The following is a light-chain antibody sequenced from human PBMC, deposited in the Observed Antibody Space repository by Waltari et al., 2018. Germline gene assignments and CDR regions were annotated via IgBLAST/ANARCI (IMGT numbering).Light chain of an antibody. CDR1: QSISSY. CDR2: AAS. CDR3: QQSYSTPVT. V-gene: IGKV1-39*01. J-gene: IGKJ3*01. Sequence: DIQMTQSPSSLSASVGDRVTITCRASQSISSYLNWYQQKPGKAPKLLIYAASSLQSGFPSRFSCSGSGTDFTLTISSLQPEDFATYYCQQSYSTPVTFGPGTKVDIK.